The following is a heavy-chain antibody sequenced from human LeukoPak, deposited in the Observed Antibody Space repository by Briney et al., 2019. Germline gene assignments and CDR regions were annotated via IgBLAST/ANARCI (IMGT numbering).Heavy chain of an antibody. CDR2: ISVYNGHT. CDR3: ASGNRDYFDY. D-gene: IGHD4-23*01. Sequence: ASVKVSCKASGYTFTSYDISWMRQAPGQGLEWMGWISVYNGHTNYAQKLQGRVTMTTDTSTSTAYMELRSLRSDDTAVYYCASGNRDYFDYWGQGTLVTVSS. J-gene: IGHJ4*02. V-gene: IGHV1-18*01. CDR1: GYTFTSYD.